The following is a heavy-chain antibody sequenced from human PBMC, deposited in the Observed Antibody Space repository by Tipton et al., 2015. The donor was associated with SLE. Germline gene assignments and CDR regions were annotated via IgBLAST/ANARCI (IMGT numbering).Heavy chain of an antibody. CDR2: IPYDGSNK. CDR1: GFTFSSYA. V-gene: IGHV3-30-3*01. D-gene: IGHD2-15*01. Sequence: SLRLSCAASGFTFSSYAMHWVRQAPGKGLEWVAVIPYDGSNKYYADSVKGRFTISRDNSKNTLYLQMNSLRAEDTAVYFCARDTYCSGGSCYRAFDYWGQGTLVTVSS. J-gene: IGHJ4*02. CDR3: ARDTYCSGGSCYRAFDY.